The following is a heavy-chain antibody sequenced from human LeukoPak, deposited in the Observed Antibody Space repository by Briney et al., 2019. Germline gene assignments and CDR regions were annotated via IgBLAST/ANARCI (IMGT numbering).Heavy chain of an antibody. D-gene: IGHD6-13*01. Sequence: ASVKVSCKASGYTFTGYYMHWVRQAPGQGLEWMGWINPNSGGTNYAQKFQGRVTMTRDTSISTAYMELSRLRSDDTAVYYCARGSAAAADYYSYGMDVWGQGTKVTVSS. V-gene: IGHV1-2*02. CDR1: GYTFTGYY. CDR3: ARGSAAAADYYSYGMDV. J-gene: IGHJ6*02. CDR2: INPNSGGT.